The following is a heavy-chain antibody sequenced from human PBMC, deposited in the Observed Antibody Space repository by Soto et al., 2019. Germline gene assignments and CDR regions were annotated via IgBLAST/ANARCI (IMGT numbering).Heavy chain of an antibody. D-gene: IGHD3-10*01. CDR2: IRSEAYGWTR. CDR3: TRTDYYYNSGSYYPFDF. CDR1: GFTLGAYA. Sequence: SLSLSCTTSGFTLGAYALSWVRQAPGKGLEWVGFIRSEAYGWTREYAASVKGRFTISRDDSKSITYLRMNSLKTEDTAAYYCTRTDYYYNSGSYYPFDFWGQGTLVTVSS. V-gene: IGHV3-49*04. J-gene: IGHJ4*02.